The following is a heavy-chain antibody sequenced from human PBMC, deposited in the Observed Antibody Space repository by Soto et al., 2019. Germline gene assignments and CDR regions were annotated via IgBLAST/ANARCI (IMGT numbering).Heavy chain of an antibody. CDR1: GFTFNSYG. Sequence: QVQLVESGGGVVQPGTSLRLSCTASGFTFNSYGIHWVRQAPGKGLEWLALIEYYAKNRFYADSVKGRYSISRDNSRNTVYLQVIGLRAEDTAVDYCAREGDDYCSGARCFHYYGLDVWGQWTTVIVSS. D-gene: IGHD2-15*01. CDR3: AREGDDYCSGARCFHYYGLDV. V-gene: IGHV3-33*05. CDR2: IEYYAKNR. J-gene: IGHJ6*01.